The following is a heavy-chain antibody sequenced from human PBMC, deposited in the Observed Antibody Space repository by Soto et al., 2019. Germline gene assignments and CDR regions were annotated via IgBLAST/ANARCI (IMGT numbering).Heavy chain of an antibody. D-gene: IGHD3-22*01. CDR3: ARDRLPYYYDSSGYAPDY. Sequence: GGSLRLSCAASGFTFSSYAMSWVRQAPGKGLEWVSAISGSGGSTYYAGSVKGRFTISRDNSKNTLYLQMNSLRAEDTAVYYCARDRLPYYYDSSGYAPDYWGQGTLVTVPQ. J-gene: IGHJ4*02. CDR2: ISGSGGST. V-gene: IGHV3-23*01. CDR1: GFTFSSYA.